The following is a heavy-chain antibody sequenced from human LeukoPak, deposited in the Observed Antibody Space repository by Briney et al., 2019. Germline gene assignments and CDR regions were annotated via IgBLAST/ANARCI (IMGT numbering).Heavy chain of an antibody. CDR3: AKPSITVDYFDY. D-gene: IGHD4-11*01. J-gene: IGHJ4*02. V-gene: IGHV3-23*01. CDR2: ISGRGGKS. Sequence: PGGSVRLSCAASGFTFISYAMNWVRQAPGKGLQWVSGISGRGGKSYYADSVKGRFTISRDNSKNMLYLQMNSLRAEDTAVYYCAKPSITVDYFDYWGQGTLVTV. CDR1: GFTFISYA.